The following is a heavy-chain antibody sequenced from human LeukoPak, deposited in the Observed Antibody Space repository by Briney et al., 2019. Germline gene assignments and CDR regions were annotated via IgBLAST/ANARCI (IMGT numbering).Heavy chain of an antibody. Sequence: PGGSLRLSCAASGFTVSSNYMSWVRQAPGKGLEWVSVIYSGGSTYYADSVKGRFTISRDNAKNSLYLQMNSLRAEDTAVYYCARALYCCCGSFYLHYGMDGWGQGTKVTGSS. CDR3: ARALYCCCGSFYLHYGMDG. V-gene: IGHV3-53*01. J-gene: IGHJ6*02. D-gene: IGHD2-15*01. CDR2: IYSGGST. CDR1: GFTVSSNY.